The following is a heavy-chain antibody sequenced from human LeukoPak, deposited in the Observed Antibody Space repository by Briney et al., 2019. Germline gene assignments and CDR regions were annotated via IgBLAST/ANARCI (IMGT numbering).Heavy chain of an antibody. CDR1: GYTFTGYY. CDR2: INPNSGGT. V-gene: IGHV1-2*06. CDR3: ARDHGDYDFWSGYYRRWYFDY. D-gene: IGHD3-3*01. Sequence: ASVNVSCMASGYTFTGYYMHWVRQAPGQGLEWMGRINPNSGGTNYAQKFQGRVTMTRDTSISTAYMELSRLRSDDTAVYYCARDHGDYDFWSGYYRRWYFDYWGQGTLVTVSS. J-gene: IGHJ4*02.